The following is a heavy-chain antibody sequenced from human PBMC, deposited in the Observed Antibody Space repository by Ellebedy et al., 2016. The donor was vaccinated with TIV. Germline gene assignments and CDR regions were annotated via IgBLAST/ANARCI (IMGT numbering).Heavy chain of an antibody. D-gene: IGHD1-1*01. CDR2: NYYSGST. CDR3: ATTDDLYGMDV. V-gene: IGHV4-59*01. CDR1: GDSISSYY. J-gene: IGHJ6*02. Sequence: PSETLSLTCTVSGDSISSYYWSWIRQPPGKGLEWIGNNYYSGSTNYNPSLKSRVTISVDTSKNQFSLKLSSVTPADTAVYYCATTDDLYGMDVWGQGTTVTVSS.